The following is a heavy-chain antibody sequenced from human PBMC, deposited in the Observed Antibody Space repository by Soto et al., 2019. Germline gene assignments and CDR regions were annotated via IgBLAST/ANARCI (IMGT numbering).Heavy chain of an antibody. CDR1: GYTFTSYD. Sequence: QVQLVQSGAEVKKPGASVKVSCKASGYTFTSYDINWVRQATGQGLEWMGWMNPNSGNTGYAQKFQGRVTMTRNTSISTAYMELSSLRSDDTAVYYCARAPTGTVVTPRINWFDPWGQGTLVTVSS. J-gene: IGHJ5*02. CDR3: ARAPTGTVVTPRINWFDP. V-gene: IGHV1-8*01. CDR2: MNPNSGNT. D-gene: IGHD2-15*01.